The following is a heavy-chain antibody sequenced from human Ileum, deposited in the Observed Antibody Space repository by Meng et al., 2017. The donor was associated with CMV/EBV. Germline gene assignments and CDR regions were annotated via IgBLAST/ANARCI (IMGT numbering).Heavy chain of an antibody. J-gene: IGHJ6*01. D-gene: IGHD1-26*01. V-gene: IGHV3-33*06. CDR1: GFTFSSYG. Sequence: GESLKISCAASGFTFSSYGMHWVRQAPGKGLEWVAVIWYDGSNKYYADSVKGRFTISRDNSKNTLYLQMNSLRAEDTAVYYCAKDSAGSYGRHYYYGMAVWGPGNTV. CDR3: AKDSAGSYGRHYYYGMAV. CDR2: IWYDGSNK.